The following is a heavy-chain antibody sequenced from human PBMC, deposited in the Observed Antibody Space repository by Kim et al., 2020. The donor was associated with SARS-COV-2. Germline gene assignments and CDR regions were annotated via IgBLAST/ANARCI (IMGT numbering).Heavy chain of an antibody. D-gene: IGHD4-17*01. J-gene: IGHJ5*02. CDR3: ARVYGDFYNWFDP. Sequence: YSPSLKSRVTISVDASKNQFSLKLSSVTAADTAVYYCARVYGDFYNWFDPWGQGTLVTVSS. V-gene: IGHV4-39*01.